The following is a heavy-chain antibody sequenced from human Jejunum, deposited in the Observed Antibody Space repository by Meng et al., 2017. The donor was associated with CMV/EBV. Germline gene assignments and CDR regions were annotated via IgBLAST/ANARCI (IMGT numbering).Heavy chain of an antibody. CDR2: IRGSDDQT. D-gene: IGHD5-18*01. Sequence: SGFTCASFAMTWVRQAPGKGLEWVSTIRGSDDQTYYSDSVKGRFTISRDNSKNTLYLQMNSLRADDTAVYYCAKSLVDTAMDLDYWGQGMLVTVSS. CDR3: AKSLVDTAMDLDY. J-gene: IGHJ4*02. V-gene: IGHV3-23*01. CDR1: GFTCASFA.